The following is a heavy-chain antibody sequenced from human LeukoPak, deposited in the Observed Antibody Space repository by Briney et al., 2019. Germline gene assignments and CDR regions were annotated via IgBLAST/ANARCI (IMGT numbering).Heavy chain of an antibody. J-gene: IGHJ6*02. Sequence: ASVKVSCKASGFTFTSHDYNWVRQATGQGLEWMGWMNPNSGNTGYAQKFQGRVTMTRDTSTTTVYMELSSLRSEDTAVYYCARASWNTPRMDVWGQGTTVTVSS. CDR2: MNPNSGNT. V-gene: IGHV1-8*01. CDR3: ARASWNTPRMDV. D-gene: IGHD1/OR15-1a*01. CDR1: GFTFTSHD.